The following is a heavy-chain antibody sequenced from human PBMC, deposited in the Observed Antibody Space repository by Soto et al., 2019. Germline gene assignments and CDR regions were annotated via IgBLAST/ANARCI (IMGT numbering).Heavy chain of an antibody. D-gene: IGHD3-16*01. CDR2: IIPIFGTA. CDR3: ARGQTGGGWGYYFDY. J-gene: IGHJ4*02. Sequence: QVQLVQSGAEVKKPGSSVKVSCKASGGTFSSYAIDWVRQAPGQGLEWMGGIIPIFGTADYAQKFQGRVTXSADESTSTAYMELRSLRSEDTAVYYCARGQTGGGWGYYFDYWGQGTLVTVSS. CDR1: GGTFSSYA. V-gene: IGHV1-69*12.